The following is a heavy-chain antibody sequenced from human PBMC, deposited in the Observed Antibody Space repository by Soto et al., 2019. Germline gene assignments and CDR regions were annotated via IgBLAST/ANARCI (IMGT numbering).Heavy chain of an antibody. CDR1: DGSFRRSSYS. Sequence: PSETRSLTCTVSDGSFRRSSYSWGWIRQPPGKGLEWMRSIYYSGSTYYNPSLKSRVTISVDTTKTQFSLKLSSVTAADTAVYYCARDCSRTSCYKYWGQGILVTVAS. V-gene: IGHV4-39*02. CDR3: ARDCSRTSCYKY. D-gene: IGHD2-2*02. J-gene: IGHJ4*02. CDR2: IYYSGST.